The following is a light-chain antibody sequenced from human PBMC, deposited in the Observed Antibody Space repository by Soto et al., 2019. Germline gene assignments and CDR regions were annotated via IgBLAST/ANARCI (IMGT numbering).Light chain of an antibody. CDR1: QSVRNNY. J-gene: IGKJ1*01. CDR3: QQYNSAPLT. V-gene: IGKV3-20*01. CDR2: GAS. Sequence: EIVLTQSPGTLSLSPGERATLSCRASQSVRNNYLAWYQQKPGQAPRLVIYGASNRATGIPDRFSASGSGTDFTLTISRLEPEDVAVYFCQQYNSAPLTFGQGTKVEI.